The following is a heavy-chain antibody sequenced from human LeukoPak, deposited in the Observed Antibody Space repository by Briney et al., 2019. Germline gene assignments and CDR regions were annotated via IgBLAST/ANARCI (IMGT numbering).Heavy chain of an antibody. V-gene: IGHV4-59*08. CDR2: IYYSGST. CDR3: ARHSEHGSGWSFNWFDP. Sequence: SETLSLTCTVSGGSMSNYYWTWIRQPPGKGLEWIGYIYYSGSTNYNPSLKSRVTISVDTSKNQFSLKLSSVTAADTAVYYCARHSEHGSGWSFNWFDPWGQGTLVTVSS. D-gene: IGHD6-19*01. J-gene: IGHJ5*02. CDR1: GGSMSNYY.